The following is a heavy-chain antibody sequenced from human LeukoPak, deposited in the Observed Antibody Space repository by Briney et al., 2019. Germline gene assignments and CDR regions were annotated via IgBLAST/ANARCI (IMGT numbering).Heavy chain of an antibody. CDR3: TIAARLVLGYFDY. V-gene: IGHV1-2*02. Sequence: ASVKVSCKASGYTFTGYYMHWVRQAPGQGLEWMGWINPNSGGTNYAQKFQGRVTMTRDMSTSTVYMELSSLRSEDTAVYYCTIAARLVLGYFDYWGQGTLVTVSS. J-gene: IGHJ4*02. CDR1: GYTFTGYY. CDR2: INPNSGGT. D-gene: IGHD6-6*01.